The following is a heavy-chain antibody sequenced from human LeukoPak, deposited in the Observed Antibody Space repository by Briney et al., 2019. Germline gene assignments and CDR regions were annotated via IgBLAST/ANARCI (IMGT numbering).Heavy chain of an antibody. CDR3: ARGSYDFWSGYFYYYYYYGMDV. CDR1: GVSISSYY. Sequence: SETLSLTCTVSGVSISSYYWSWIRQPPGKGLEWIGYIYYSGSTNYNPSLKSRVTISVDTSKSQFSLKLSSVTAADTAVYYCARGSYDFWSGYFYYYYYYGMDVWGQGTTVTVSS. CDR2: IYYSGST. J-gene: IGHJ6*02. D-gene: IGHD3-3*01. V-gene: IGHV4-59*12.